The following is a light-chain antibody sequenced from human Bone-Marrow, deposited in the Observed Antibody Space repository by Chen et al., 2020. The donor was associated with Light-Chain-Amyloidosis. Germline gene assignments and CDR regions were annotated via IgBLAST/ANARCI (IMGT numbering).Light chain of an antibody. CDR1: NIGRKS. J-gene: IGLJ2*01. V-gene: IGLV3-21*02. Sequence: SYVLTQPPSVSVAPRQTATMTCGGDNIGRKSVNWYQQKPGQAPALVVYGDSARSSGIPERFSGSNSGNTATLTVGRVEAGDEADYYCQVWDATNNLVVFGGGTKLTVL. CDR3: QVWDATNNLVV. CDR2: GDS.